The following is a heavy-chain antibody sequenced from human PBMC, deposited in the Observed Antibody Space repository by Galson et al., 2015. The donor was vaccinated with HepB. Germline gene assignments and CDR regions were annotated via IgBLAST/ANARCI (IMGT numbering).Heavy chain of an antibody. Sequence: QSGAEVKEPGESLKISCEGSGYSFTTYWIGWVRPMPGKGLEWMGNIYPGDSDTRYSPPFQGQVTISVDKYISTTYLQGSSLKASDSAMYYCATTAAPDPSHFDYWGQGTLVTLAS. CDR3: ATTAAPDPSHFDY. V-gene: IGHV5-51*01. CDR2: IYPGDSDT. D-gene: IGHD1-1*01. CDR1: GYSFTTYW. J-gene: IGHJ4*02.